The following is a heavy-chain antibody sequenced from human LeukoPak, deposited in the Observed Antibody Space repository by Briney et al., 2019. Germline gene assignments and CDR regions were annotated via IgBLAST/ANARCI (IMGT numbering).Heavy chain of an antibody. D-gene: IGHD6-13*01. CDR1: GFTFSSYE. CDR2: ISTSGSTK. J-gene: IGHJ4*02. V-gene: IGHV3-48*03. Sequence: GGSLRLSCAASGFTFSSYEMNWVRQAPGKGLEWVSYISTSGSTKYYADSVKGRFTISRDNAKNSLYLQMNSLRAEDTAVYYCARERPPMSGSWYWGPFGYWGQGTLVTVSS. CDR3: ARERPPMSGSWYWGPFGY.